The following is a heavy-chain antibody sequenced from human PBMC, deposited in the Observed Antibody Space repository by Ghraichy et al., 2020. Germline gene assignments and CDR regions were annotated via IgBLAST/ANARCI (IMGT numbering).Heavy chain of an antibody. CDR1: GYSFNSYW. D-gene: IGHD6-13*01. J-gene: IGHJ4*02. CDR3: ARQRGLSAYSNTWLFDY. Sequence: GESLNISCKGSGYSFNSYWIAWVRQMPGKGLEWMGILSPGDSDTRYSPSFQGQVTISVDKSVNTAYLQWSGLKASDTAIYYCARQRGLSAYSNTWLFDYWGQGTLVTVSS. CDR2: LSPGDSDT. V-gene: IGHV5-51*01.